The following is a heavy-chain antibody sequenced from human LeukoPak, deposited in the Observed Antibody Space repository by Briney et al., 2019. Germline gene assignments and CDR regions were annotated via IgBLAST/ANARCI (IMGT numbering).Heavy chain of an antibody. CDR2: IIPIFGTA. D-gene: IGHD1-26*01. CDR3: ARDHDSGSYYEGDAFDI. CDR1: GGTFSSYA. Sequence: SVKVSCKASGGTFSSYAISWVRQAPGQGLEWMGGIIPIFGTANYAQKFQGRVTITADESTSTAYMELSSLRSEDTAVYYCARDHDSGSYYEGDAFDIWGQGTMVTVSS. J-gene: IGHJ3*02. V-gene: IGHV1-69*01.